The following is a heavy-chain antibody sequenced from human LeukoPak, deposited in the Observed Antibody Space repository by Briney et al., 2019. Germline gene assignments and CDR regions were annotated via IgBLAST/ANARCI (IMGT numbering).Heavy chain of an antibody. CDR1: GGTFSSHY. Sequence: SETLSLTCTVSGGTFSSHYWSWIRQPAGKGLEWIGRTYTSGSTNYNPSLKSRVTMSVDTSKNQFSLKLSSVTAADTAVYYCARDQLTMIVVAKGAGAFDIWGQGTMVTVSS. CDR3: ARDQLTMIVVAKGAGAFDI. V-gene: IGHV4-4*07. J-gene: IGHJ3*02. CDR2: TYTSGST. D-gene: IGHD3-22*01.